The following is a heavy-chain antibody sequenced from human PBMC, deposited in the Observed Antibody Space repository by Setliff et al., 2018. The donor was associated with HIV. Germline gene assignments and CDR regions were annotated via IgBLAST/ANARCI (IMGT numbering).Heavy chain of an antibody. D-gene: IGHD3-16*02. CDR1: GFTFSSYG. CDR2: ISYDGSNK. Sequence: GGSLRLSCAASGFTFSSYGMHWVRQAPGKGLEWVAVISYDGSNKYYADSVKGRFSVSRDNSKNTVFLQMNSLRVEDTALYYCAKSSGPRGVIVYFDYWGQGTLVTVSS. V-gene: IGHV3-30*18. CDR3: AKSSGPRGVIVYFDY. J-gene: IGHJ4*02.